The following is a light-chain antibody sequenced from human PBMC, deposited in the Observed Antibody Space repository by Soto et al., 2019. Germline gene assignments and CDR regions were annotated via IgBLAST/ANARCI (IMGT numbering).Light chain of an antibody. CDR2: DAS. V-gene: IGKV4-1*01. J-gene: IGKJ1*01. Sequence: DIVMTQSPDSLAVSLGERATLNCKSNQSLLDSSNNKDYLTWYQQKPGKAPKLLIYDASTLESGVPSRFSGSRSGTDFTLTISSLQPEDVATYYCQKYNSAPRTFGQGTKVDIK. CDR3: QKYNSAPRT. CDR1: QSLLDSSNNKDY.